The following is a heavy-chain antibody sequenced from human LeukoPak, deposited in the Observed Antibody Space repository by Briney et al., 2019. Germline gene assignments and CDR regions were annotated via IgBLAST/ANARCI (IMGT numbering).Heavy chain of an antibody. V-gene: IGHV4-59*12. J-gene: IGHJ4*02. CDR2: IYYSGST. Sequence: SETLSLTCTVSGGSISTYYWSWIRQPPGKGLEWIGYIYYSGSTNYNPSLKSRVTISVDTSKNQFSLKLSSVTAADTAVYYCARRAVSSGWPFDYWGQGTLVTVSS. CDR3: ARRAVSSGWPFDY. CDR1: GGSISTYY. D-gene: IGHD6-19*01.